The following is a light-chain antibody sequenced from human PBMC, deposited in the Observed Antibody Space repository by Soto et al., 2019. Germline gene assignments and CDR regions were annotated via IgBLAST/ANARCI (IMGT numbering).Light chain of an antibody. CDR1: SSDVGSYNY. CDR3: CSYAGSYTLGV. V-gene: IGLV2-11*01. CDR2: DVS. Sequence: QSALTQPRSVSGSPGQSVTISCTGTSSDVGSYNYVSWYQQHPGKAPKLMIYDVSKRPSGVPDRFSGSKSGNTASLTISGLQVEDEADYYCCSYAGSYTLGVFGGGTKVTVL. J-gene: IGLJ2*01.